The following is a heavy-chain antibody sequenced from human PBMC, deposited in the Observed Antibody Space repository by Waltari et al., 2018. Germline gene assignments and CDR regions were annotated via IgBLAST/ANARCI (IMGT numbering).Heavy chain of an antibody. J-gene: IGHJ4*02. CDR3: ARSIAARLSQTPRSDYFDY. V-gene: IGHV1-69*13. CDR2: IIPIFGTA. Sequence: QVQLVQSGAEVKKPGSSVKVSCKASGGTFSSYAISWVRQAPGQGLEWMGGIIPIFGTANYAQKFQGRVTITADESTSTAYMELSSLRSEDTAVYYCARSIAARLSQTPRSDYFDYWGQGTLVTVSS. D-gene: IGHD6-6*01. CDR1: GGTFSSYA.